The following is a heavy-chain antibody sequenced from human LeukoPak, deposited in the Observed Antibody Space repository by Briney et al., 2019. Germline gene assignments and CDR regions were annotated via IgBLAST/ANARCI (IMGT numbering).Heavy chain of an antibody. J-gene: IGHJ4*02. V-gene: IGHV3-23*01. CDR1: GFTFSSYA. CDR2: ISGSGGST. CDR3: AKLPLYYYDSSGYHPYYFDY. D-gene: IGHD3-22*01. Sequence: GGSLRLSCAASGFTFSSYAMSWVRQAPGKGLEWVSAISGSGGSTYYADSVKGRFTISRDNSKNTLYLQMNSLRAEDTAVYYCAKLPLYYYDSSGYHPYYFDYWGQGTLVTVSS.